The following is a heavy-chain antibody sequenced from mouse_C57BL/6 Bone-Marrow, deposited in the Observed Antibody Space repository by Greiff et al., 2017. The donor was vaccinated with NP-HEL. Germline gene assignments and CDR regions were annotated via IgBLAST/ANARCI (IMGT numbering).Heavy chain of an antibody. CDR2: ISSGGSYT. Sequence: DVKLVESGGDLVKPGGSLKLSCAASGFTFSSYGMSWVRQTPDKRLEWVATISSGGSYTYYPDSVKGRFTISRDNAKNTLYLQMSSLKSEDTAMYYCARPIYYGSSYPFAYWGQGTLVTVSA. CDR3: ARPIYYGSSYPFAY. D-gene: IGHD1-1*01. CDR1: GFTFSSYG. V-gene: IGHV5-6*02. J-gene: IGHJ3*01.